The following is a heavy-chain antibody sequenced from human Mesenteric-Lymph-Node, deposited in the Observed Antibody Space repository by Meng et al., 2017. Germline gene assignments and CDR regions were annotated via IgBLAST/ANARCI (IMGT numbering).Heavy chain of an antibody. Sequence: GESLKISCVASAFTISNSAMSWVRQVPGKGLECVSAIWPSGGAAFYSDSVKGRFTISRDNSRNTVYLQMNSLRAEDTGVYYCARSLYYYGSGIWGQGTLVTVSS. CDR1: AFTISNSA. J-gene: IGHJ4*02. V-gene: IGHV3-23*01. CDR3: ARSLYYYGSGI. CDR2: IWPSGGAA. D-gene: IGHD3-10*01.